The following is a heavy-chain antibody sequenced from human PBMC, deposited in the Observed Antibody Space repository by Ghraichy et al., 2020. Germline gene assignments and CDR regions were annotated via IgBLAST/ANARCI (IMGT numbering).Heavy chain of an antibody. D-gene: IGHD4-23*01. V-gene: IGHV3-23*01. CDR3: AKGGFIDYGGNSETVYGMDV. J-gene: IGHJ6*02. Sequence: GGSLRLSCAASGFTFSSYAMSWVRQAPGKGLEWVSAISGSGGSTYYADSVKGRFTISRDNSKNTLYLQMNSLRAEDTAVYYCAKGGFIDYGGNSETVYGMDVWGQGTTVTVSS. CDR1: GFTFSSYA. CDR2: ISGSGGST.